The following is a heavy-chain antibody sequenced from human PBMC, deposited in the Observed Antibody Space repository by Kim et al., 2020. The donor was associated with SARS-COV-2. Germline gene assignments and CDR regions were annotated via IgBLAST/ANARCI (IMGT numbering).Heavy chain of an antibody. CDR1: GGSISSGGYY. CDR2: IYYSGST. J-gene: IGHJ4*02. Sequence: SETLSLTCTVSGGSISSGGYYWSWIRQHPGKGLEWIGYIYYSGSTYYNPSLKSRVTISVDTSKNQVSLKLSSVTAADTAVSYCARGQDLITMIVVVVGAFDYWGQGTLVTVSS. CDR3: ARGQDLITMIVVVVGAFDY. V-gene: IGHV4-31*03. D-gene: IGHD3-22*01.